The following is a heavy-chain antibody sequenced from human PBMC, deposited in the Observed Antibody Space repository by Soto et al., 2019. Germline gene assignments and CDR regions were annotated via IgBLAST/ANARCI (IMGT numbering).Heavy chain of an antibody. CDR2: ITPSGDRT. Sequence: GASVKVSCKASGYTFSSYSMHWLRQAPGQGLEWMGIITPSGDRTNYAHNLQGKVTMTTDTSTSTAYMELRSLRSDDTAVYYCARGREFDPWGQGTLVTVSS. J-gene: IGHJ5*02. CDR3: ARGREFDP. V-gene: IGHV1-46*01. CDR1: GYTFSSYS.